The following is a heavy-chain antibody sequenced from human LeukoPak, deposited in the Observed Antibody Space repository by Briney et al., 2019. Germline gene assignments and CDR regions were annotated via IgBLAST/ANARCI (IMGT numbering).Heavy chain of an antibody. CDR3: ARVNWSGYYDYYYMDV. J-gene: IGHJ6*03. V-gene: IGHV4-61*01. CDR1: GYSISSGYY. Sequence: PSETLSLTCTVSGYSISSGYYWGWIRQPPGKGLEWIGYIYYSGSTNYNPSLKSRVTISVDTSKNQFSLKLSSVTAADTAVYYCARVNWSGYYDYYYMDVWGKGTTVTVSS. CDR2: IYYSGST. D-gene: IGHD3-3*01.